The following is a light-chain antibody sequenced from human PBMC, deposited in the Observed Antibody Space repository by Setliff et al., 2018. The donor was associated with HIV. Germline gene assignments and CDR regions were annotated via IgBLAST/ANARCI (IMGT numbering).Light chain of an antibody. J-gene: IGKJ4*01. CDR2: AAS. CDR1: QDITTF. V-gene: IGKV1-9*01. CDR3: QQLNSFLLT. Sequence: DIRLTQSPSFLSASVKDRVTVTCRASQDITTFLAWYQQKPGKAPKLLIYAASTLQSGVPSRFSGSGSGTEFTLTISRLQPEDFATYYCQQLNSFLLTFGGGTKVDIK.